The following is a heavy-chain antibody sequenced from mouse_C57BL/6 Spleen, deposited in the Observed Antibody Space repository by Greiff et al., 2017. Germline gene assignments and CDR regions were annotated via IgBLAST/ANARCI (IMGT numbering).Heavy chain of an antibody. D-gene: IGHD3-1*01. V-gene: IGHV1-55*01. J-gene: IGHJ4*01. CDR3: ARQTGGYEGYYAMDY. CDR1: GYTFTSYW. Sequence: VQLQQPGAELVKPGASVKMSCKASGYTFTSYWITWVKQRPGQGLEWIGDIYPGSGSTNYNEKFKSKATLTVDTSSSTAYMQLSSLTSEDSAVYYCARQTGGYEGYYAMDYWGQGTSVTVSS. CDR2: IYPGSGST.